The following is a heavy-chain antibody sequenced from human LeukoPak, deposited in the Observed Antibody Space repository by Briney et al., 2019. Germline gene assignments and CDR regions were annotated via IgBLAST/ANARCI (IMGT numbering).Heavy chain of an antibody. V-gene: IGHV3-33*08. Sequence: PGGSLRLSCAASGFTFSSYAMHWVRQAPGKGLEWVAVIWYDGSNKYYADSVKGRFTISGDNSKNTLYLQMNSLRAEDTAVYYCTNSIRYYDSSGYYYWGQGTLVTVSS. CDR1: GFTFSSYA. CDR2: IWYDGSNK. J-gene: IGHJ4*02. D-gene: IGHD3-22*01. CDR3: TNSIRYYDSSGYYY.